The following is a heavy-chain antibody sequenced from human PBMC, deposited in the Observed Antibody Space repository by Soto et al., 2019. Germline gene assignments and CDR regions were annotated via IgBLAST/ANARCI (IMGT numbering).Heavy chain of an antibody. CDR3: ATAEVDY. V-gene: IGHV3-74*03. J-gene: IGHJ4*02. Sequence: LRLSCAASGFTFADYWMHWVRQPPGKGPEWVSRMTGDGRTIQYADSVKGRFTASRDNAKSTLYLQMNSLRAEDTAVYYCATAEVDYWGPGTLVTVAS. CDR1: GFTFADYW. CDR2: MTGDGRTI.